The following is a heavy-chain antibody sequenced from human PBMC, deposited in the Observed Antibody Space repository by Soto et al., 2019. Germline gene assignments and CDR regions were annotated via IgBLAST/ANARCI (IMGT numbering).Heavy chain of an antibody. V-gene: IGHV3-7*01. CDR1: GFTFSSYW. J-gene: IGHJ5*02. Sequence: EVQLVESGGGLVQPGGSLRLSCAASGFTFSSYWMSWVRQAPGKGLEWVANIKQDGSEKYYVDSVKGRFTISRDNAKNSLYLQMNSLRAEDTAVYYCARERDPRPGYSSGRGWFGPWGQGTLVTVSS. CDR2: IKQDGSEK. CDR3: ARERDPRPGYSSGRGWFGP. D-gene: IGHD6-19*01.